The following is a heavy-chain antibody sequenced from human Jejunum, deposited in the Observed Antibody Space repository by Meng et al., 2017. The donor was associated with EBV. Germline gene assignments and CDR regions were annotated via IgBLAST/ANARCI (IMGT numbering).Heavy chain of an antibody. V-gene: IGHV1-24*01. D-gene: IGHD6-19*01. CDR2: FDPEDDEM. CDR1: GHTLIELS. Sequence: QVQLVQSGAEVKKPGASVKVSGKVSGHTLIELSMHWVRQAPGKGLEWMGGFDPEDDEMVFAQEFQGRVTMTEDTSTNTAYMELSRLSSEDTAVYYCATFRGAVSANGWFDPWGQGTLVTVSS. CDR3: ATFRGAVSANGWFDP. J-gene: IGHJ5*02.